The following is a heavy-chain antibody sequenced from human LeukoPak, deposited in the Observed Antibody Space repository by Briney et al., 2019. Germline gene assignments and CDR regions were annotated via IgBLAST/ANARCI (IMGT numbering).Heavy chain of an antibody. CDR3: ARAVASSKAAARALSY. J-gene: IGHJ4*02. CDR1: GFTFSNYA. D-gene: IGHD6-13*01. V-gene: IGHV3-21*01. CDR2: ISSSSSYI. Sequence: PGGSLRLSCAASGFTFSNYAMHWVRQAPGKGLEWVSSISSSSSYIYYADSVKGRFTISRDNAKNSLYLQMNSLRAEDTAVYYCARAVASSKAAARALSYWGQGTLVTVSS.